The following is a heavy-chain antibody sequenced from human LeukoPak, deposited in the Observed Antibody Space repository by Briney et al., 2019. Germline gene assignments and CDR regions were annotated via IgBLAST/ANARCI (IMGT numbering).Heavy chain of an antibody. CDR1: GFALSSSG. J-gene: IGHJ4*02. CDR2: MSYDGSNK. V-gene: IGHV3-30*03. D-gene: IGHD1-1*01. CDR3: ARDIGRKYKIFDY. Sequence: GRSLRLSCAASGFALSSSGMHWVRQAPGKGLEWVAVMSYDGSNKYYADSVKGRFTISRDNSKNTLYLQMNSLRAEDTAVYYCARDIGRKYKIFDYWGQGTLVTVSS.